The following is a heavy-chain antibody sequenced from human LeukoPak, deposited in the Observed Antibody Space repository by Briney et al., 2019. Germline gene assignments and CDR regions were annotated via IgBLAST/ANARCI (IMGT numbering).Heavy chain of an antibody. Sequence: SETLSLTCAVYGGSFSGYYWSWIRQPPGKGLEWIGEINHSGSTNYNPSLKSRVTISVDTSKNQFSLKLSFVTAADTAVYYCARRLGIAAAGMNWFDPWGQGTPVTVSS. CDR3: ARRLGIAAAGMNWFDP. D-gene: IGHD6-13*01. V-gene: IGHV4-34*01. J-gene: IGHJ5*02. CDR1: GGSFSGYY. CDR2: INHSGST.